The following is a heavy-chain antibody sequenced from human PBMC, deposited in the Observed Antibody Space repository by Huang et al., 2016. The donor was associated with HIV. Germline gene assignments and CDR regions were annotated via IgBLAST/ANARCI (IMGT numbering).Heavy chain of an antibody. Sequence: QVQLVQSGAEVRKPGSSVKVSCRASGGSFNNFGLNWVRQAPGQGREWMGGIIPRFGTRNDAQRFQGRVTITADETTGVVYMELSSLRSDDTAVYFCAKRGGAWGSPYAFDLWGPGTMVTVSS. CDR2: IIPRFGTR. CDR1: GGSFNNFG. J-gene: IGHJ3*01. CDR3: AKRGGAWGSPYAFDL. V-gene: IGHV1-69*13. D-gene: IGHD3-16*01.